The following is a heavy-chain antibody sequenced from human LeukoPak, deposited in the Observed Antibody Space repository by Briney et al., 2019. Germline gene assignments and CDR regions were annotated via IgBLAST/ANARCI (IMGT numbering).Heavy chain of an antibody. V-gene: IGHV3-30*18. CDR3: AKGDYVLYYFDY. Sequence: GRSLRLSCAASGFTFSSYGMHWVRQAPGKGLEWVAVISYDGSNKYYADSVKGRFTISRDNSKNTLYLQMNSLRAEDTAVYYCAKGDYVLYYFDYWGQGTLVSVSS. J-gene: IGHJ4*02. CDR2: ISYDGSNK. D-gene: IGHD3-16*01. CDR1: GFTFSSYG.